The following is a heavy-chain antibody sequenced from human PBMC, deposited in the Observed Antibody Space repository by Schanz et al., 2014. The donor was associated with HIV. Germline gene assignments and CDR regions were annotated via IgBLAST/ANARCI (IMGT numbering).Heavy chain of an antibody. CDR1: GFTFSSYA. CDR3: AKMARSVAANTNFDY. CDR2: ISGSGVST. Sequence: MQLVESGGGVVRPGRSLKLSCAASGFTFSSYAMSWVRQAPGKGLEWVSSISGSGVSTFYAGSVKGRFAISRDKSKNTLYLQMNSLRVEDTAVYYCAKMARSVAANTNFDYWGQGTLVTVSS. D-gene: IGHD6-19*01. J-gene: IGHJ4*02. V-gene: IGHV3-23*04.